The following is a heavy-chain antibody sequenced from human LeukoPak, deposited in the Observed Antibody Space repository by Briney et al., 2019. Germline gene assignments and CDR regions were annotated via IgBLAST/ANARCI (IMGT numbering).Heavy chain of an antibody. V-gene: IGHV3-23*01. J-gene: IGHJ4*02. CDR3: AKGRHIVVVHYFDY. D-gene: IGHD2-21*01. Sequence: PGGSLRLSCAASGFTFSSYGMSWVRQAPGKGLEWVSAISGSGGSTYYADSVKGRFTISRDNSKNTLYLQMNSLRAEDTAVYYCAKGRHIVVVHYFDYWGQGTLVTVSS. CDR1: GFTFSSYG. CDR2: ISGSGGST.